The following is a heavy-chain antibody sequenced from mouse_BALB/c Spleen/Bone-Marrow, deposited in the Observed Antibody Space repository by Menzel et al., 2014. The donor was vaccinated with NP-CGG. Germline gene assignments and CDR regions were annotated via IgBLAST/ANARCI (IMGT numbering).Heavy chain of an antibody. CDR2: IWAGGST. J-gene: IGHJ4*01. D-gene: IGHD1-1*01. CDR1: GFSLTSYG. Sequence: QVQLQQSGPGLVAPSQSLSITCTVSGFSLTSYGVHWVRQPPGKVLEWLGVIWAGGSTNYNSALMSRLSISKDNSKSQVFFKMNSLQTDDTAMYYCARGSYYEGAMDYWGQGTSVTVSS. CDR3: ARGSYYEGAMDY. V-gene: IGHV2-9*02.